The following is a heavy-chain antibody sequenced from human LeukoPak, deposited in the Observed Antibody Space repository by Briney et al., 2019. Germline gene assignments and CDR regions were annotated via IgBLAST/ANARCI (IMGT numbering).Heavy chain of an antibody. Sequence: GGSLRLSCAAPGFIVSSNYMSWVRQAPGKGLEWVSVILSGDSTYYADSVKGRFTISRDNSKNTLYLQMNSLRVEDTAVYYCATSPTKGYWGQGTLVTVSS. J-gene: IGHJ4*02. CDR3: ATSPTKGY. CDR2: ILSGDST. CDR1: GFIVSSNY. V-gene: IGHV3-53*01. D-gene: IGHD2/OR15-2a*01.